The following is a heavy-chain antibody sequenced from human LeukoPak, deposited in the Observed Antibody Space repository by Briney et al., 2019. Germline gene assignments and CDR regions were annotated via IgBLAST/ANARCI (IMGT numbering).Heavy chain of an antibody. CDR3: ANDRCTNGVCYLFDY. J-gene: IGHJ4*02. D-gene: IGHD2-8*01. CDR2: IWYDGSNK. Sequence: GGSLRLSCAASGFTFSSYGMHWVRQAPGKGLEWVAVIWYDGSNKYYADSVKGRFTISRDNSKNTLYLQMNSLRAEDTAVYYCANDRCTNGVCYLFDYWGQGTLVTVSS. CDR1: GFTFSSYG. V-gene: IGHV3-33*06.